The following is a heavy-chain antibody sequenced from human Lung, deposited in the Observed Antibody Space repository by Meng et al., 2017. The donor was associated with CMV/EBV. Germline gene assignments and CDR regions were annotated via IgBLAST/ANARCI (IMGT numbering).Heavy chain of an antibody. CDR2: IDPKSGDT. J-gene: IGHJ3*02. D-gene: IGHD3-10*01. V-gene: IGHV1-2*02. CDR3: AREQAGDYGSGQDALDI. CDR1: GYTFIGYY. Sequence: ASVXVSXKASGYTFIGYYVHWVRQAPGQGLEWMGWIDPKSGDTISAQKFQGRVTMTRDTSITTAYMELSSLRSDDTAVYFCAREQAGDYGSGQDALDIWGQGXMVTVSS.